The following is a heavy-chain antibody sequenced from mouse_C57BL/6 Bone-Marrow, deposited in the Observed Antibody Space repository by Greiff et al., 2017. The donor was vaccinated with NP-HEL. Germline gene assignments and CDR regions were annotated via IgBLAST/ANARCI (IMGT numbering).Heavy chain of an antibody. J-gene: IGHJ1*03. Sequence: QVQLKQSGAELVRPGASVTLSCKASGYTFTDYEMHWVKQTPVHGLEWIGAIDPETGGTAYNQKFKGKAILTADKSSSTAYMELRSLTSEDSAVYYCTKDSSYVGYFDVWGTGTTVTVSS. CDR3: TKDSSYVGYFDV. D-gene: IGHD1-1*01. CDR1: GYTFTDYE. V-gene: IGHV1-15*01. CDR2: IDPETGGT.